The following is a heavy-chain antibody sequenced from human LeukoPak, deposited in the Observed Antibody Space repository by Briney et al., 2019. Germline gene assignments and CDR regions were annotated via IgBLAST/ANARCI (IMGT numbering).Heavy chain of an antibody. V-gene: IGHV3-7*01. CDR3: AREEGGYGFWSGYVDY. Sequence: PGGSLRLSCAASGFTFSRYYMSWVRQAPGKGLEWVANLNQDGNENYYVDSVKGRFTVSRDNAKNSLYLQMNSLRVEDTAVYYCAREEGGYGFWSGYVDYWGQGTLVTVSS. J-gene: IGHJ4*02. CDR1: GFTFSRYY. D-gene: IGHD3-3*01. CDR2: LNQDGNEN.